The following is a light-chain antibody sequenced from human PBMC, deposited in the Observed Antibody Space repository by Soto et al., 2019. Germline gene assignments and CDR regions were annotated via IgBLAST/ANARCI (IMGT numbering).Light chain of an antibody. Sequence: VVTQSPATLSVFPGETATLSCRASQSVSSDLAWYQQRPGQAPRLLIYGASTRATGIPARFRGSGSGTEFRLTISSLQSEDFATYYCQQYNNWPPSYTFGQGTKLEIK. CDR2: GAS. CDR3: QQYNNWPPSYT. J-gene: IGKJ2*01. CDR1: QSVSSD. V-gene: IGKV3-15*01.